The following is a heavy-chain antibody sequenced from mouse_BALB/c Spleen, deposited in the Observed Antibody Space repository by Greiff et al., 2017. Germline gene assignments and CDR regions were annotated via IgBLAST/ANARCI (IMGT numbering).Heavy chain of an antibody. Sequence: EVKLMESGGGLVQPGGSLRLSCATSGFTFTDYYMSWVRQPPGKALEWLGFIRNKANGYTTEYSASVKVRFTISRDNSQSILYLQMNTLRAEDSATYYCARDNYGYDYWGQGTTLTVSS. CDR3: ARDNYGYDY. CDR1: GFTFTDYY. CDR2: IRNKANGYTT. V-gene: IGHV7-3*02. J-gene: IGHJ2*01. D-gene: IGHD2-2*01.